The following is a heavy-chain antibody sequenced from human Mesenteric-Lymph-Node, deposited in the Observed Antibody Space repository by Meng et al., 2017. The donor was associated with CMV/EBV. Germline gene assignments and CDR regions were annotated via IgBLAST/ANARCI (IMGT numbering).Heavy chain of an antibody. CDR2: ISYDGINK. J-gene: IGHJ3*02. V-gene: IGHV3-30*04. Sequence: FTLSHYAMHWVRQAPGKGPEWVTVISYDGINKYYRESVKGRFTISRDNSKNTVHLQMSSLGSEDTAVYYCARDFFEYGSKSTDAFEIWGQGTMVTVSS. CDR3: ARDFFEYGSKSTDAFEI. CDR1: FTLSHYA. D-gene: IGHD3-3*01.